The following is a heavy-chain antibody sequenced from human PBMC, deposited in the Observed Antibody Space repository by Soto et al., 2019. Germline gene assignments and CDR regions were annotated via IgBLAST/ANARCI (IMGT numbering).Heavy chain of an antibody. D-gene: IGHD2-15*01. Sequence: PGGSLRLSCTASGFVSSVDAFHWVRQAPGKGLEWVAVISYEGSTRVYADSVKGRFTISRDNAKNTLYLQMNSLRAEDTAVYYCARERGGYSSDFWGQGTLVTVSS. V-gene: IGHV3-30*04. CDR3: ARERGGYSSDF. J-gene: IGHJ4*02. CDR1: GFVSSVDA. CDR2: ISYEGSTR.